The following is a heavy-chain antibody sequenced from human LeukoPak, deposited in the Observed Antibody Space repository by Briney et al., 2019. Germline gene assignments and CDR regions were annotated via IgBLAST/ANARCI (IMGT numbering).Heavy chain of an antibody. CDR2: INQDGSEK. V-gene: IGHV3-7*01. J-gene: IGHJ4*02. CDR1: GFTFSRFW. CDR3: ARSLSPNYYDSSGYYLFRREYYFDY. D-gene: IGHD3-22*01. Sequence: GGSLRLSCAASGFTFSRFWMTWVRQAPGKGLEWVANINQDGSEKYYVDSVKGRFTISRDNAKNSLYLQMNSLRAEDTAVYYCARSLSPNYYDSSGYYLFRREYYFDYWGQGTLVTVSS.